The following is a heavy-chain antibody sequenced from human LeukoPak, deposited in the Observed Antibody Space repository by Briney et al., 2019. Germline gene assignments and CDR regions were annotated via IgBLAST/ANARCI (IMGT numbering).Heavy chain of an antibody. Sequence: SETLSLTCTVSGGSISSHYWSWIRQPPGKGLEWIGYIYYSGSTNYNPSLKSRVTISVDTSKNQFSLKLSPVTAADTALYYCARYYCGTSYCPGVDYWGQGALVTVSS. CDR1: GGSISSHY. D-gene: IGHD2-21*01. V-gene: IGHV4-59*11. CDR2: IYYSGST. CDR3: ARYYCGTSYCPGVDY. J-gene: IGHJ4*02.